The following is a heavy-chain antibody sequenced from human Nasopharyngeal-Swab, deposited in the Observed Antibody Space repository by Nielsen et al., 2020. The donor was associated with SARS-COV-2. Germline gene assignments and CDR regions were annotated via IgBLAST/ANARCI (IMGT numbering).Heavy chain of an antibody. J-gene: IGHJ4*02. Sequence: LSLPCAASGFTFRSYDMHWVRQGTGKGLEWVSAIGNAGDTYYPGSVKGRFTISRENAKNSLYLQMNSLRAEDTAVYYCARARYWLAASGPFFDYWGQGTLVTVSS. D-gene: IGHD6-13*01. V-gene: IGHV3-13*01. CDR2: IGNAGDT. CDR1: GFTFRSYD. CDR3: ARARYWLAASGPFFDY.